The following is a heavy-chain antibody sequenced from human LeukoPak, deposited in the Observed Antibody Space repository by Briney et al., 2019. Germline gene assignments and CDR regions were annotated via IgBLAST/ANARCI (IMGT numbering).Heavy chain of an antibody. Sequence: SDTVSLTCTVSCDSISGSRYYSAWLRQPPGKGLEWIGSIYYSGSTYYSPSLNSRVPIPLDTSKNQFYLKLSSVTAADTAVYFCARLSWFHTTTYYFWGQGTLVTVSS. CDR1: CDSISGSRYY. CDR3: ARLSWFHTTTYYF. V-gene: IGHV4-39*01. D-gene: IGHD2/OR15-2a*01. J-gene: IGHJ4*02. CDR2: IYYSGST.